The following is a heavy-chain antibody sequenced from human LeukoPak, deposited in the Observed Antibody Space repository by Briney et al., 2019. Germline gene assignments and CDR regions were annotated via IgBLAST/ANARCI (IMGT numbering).Heavy chain of an antibody. CDR3: AKISPLDYGGKPWALDI. CDR2: IDPSGGGT. CDR1: GFIFSTYA. D-gene: IGHD4-23*01. V-gene: IGHV3-23*01. Sequence: GGSLRLSCAASGFIFSTYAMSWVRQTPGKGLEWVSDIDPSGGGTYYADSVKGRFTISRDNSKNTLYLQMNSLRAEDTAAYYCAKISPLDYGGKPWALDIWGQGTMVTVSS. J-gene: IGHJ3*02.